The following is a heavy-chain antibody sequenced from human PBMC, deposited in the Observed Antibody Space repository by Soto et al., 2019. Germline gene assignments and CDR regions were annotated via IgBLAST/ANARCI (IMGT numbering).Heavy chain of an antibody. J-gene: IGHJ5*02. D-gene: IGHD6-19*01. CDR3: ASPQGWYSPRLGDWFDP. CDR2: INHSGST. CDR1: GGSFSGYY. V-gene: IGHV4-34*01. Sequence: SETLSLTCAVYGGSFSGYYWSWIRQPPGKGLEWIGEINHSGSTNYNPSLKSRVTISVDTSKNQFSLKLSSVTAADTAVYYCASPQGWYSPRLGDWFDPWGQGTLVTVSS.